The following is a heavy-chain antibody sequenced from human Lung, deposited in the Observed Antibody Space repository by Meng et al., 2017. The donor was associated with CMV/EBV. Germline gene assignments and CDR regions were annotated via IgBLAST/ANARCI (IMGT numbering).Heavy chain of an antibody. Sequence: GESXKISCAASGFTFNNFALHWVRQAPGKGLEWLSVIGSDRNKKFYADSVKGRFTISRDESKNTIFLQMNSLRVEDTAVYYCARDPLVLDFLEWLLPIDFXGQGXLVTVSS. CDR1: GFTFNNFA. D-gene: IGHD3-3*01. CDR3: ARDPLVLDFLEWLLPIDF. J-gene: IGHJ4*02. CDR2: IGSDRNKK. V-gene: IGHV3-30-3*01.